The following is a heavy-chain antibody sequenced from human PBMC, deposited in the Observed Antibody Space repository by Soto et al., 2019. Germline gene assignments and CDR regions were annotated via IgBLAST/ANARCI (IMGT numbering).Heavy chain of an antibody. CDR3: ERGLRLYYYDSSGYNPFDY. J-gene: IGHJ4*02. D-gene: IGHD3-22*01. CDR2: IYYSGST. V-gene: IGHV4-59*01. CDR1: GGSISSYY. Sequence: PSETLSLTCTVSGGSISSYYWSWIRQPPGKGLEWIGYIYYSGSTNYNPSLKSRVTISVDTSKNQFSLKLSSVTAADTAVYYCERGLRLYYYDSSGYNPFDYWGQGTLVTVSS.